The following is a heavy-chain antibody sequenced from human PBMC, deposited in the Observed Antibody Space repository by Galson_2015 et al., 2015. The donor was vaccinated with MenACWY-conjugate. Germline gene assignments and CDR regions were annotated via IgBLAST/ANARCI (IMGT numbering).Heavy chain of an antibody. CDR3: ARDCLGCFERHLDY. D-gene: IGHD2-15*01. V-gene: IGHV1-3*01. CDR1: GYTFTSYA. Sequence: SVKVSCKASGYTFTSYAMHWVRQAPGQRLEWMGWINAGNGNTKYSQKFQGRVTITRDTSASTAYMELSSLRSEDTAVYYCARDCLGCFERHLDYWGQGTLVTVSS. CDR2: INAGNGNT. J-gene: IGHJ4*02.